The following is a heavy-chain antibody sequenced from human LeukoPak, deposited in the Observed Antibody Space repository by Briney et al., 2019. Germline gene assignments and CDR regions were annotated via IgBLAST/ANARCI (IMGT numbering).Heavy chain of an antibody. CDR1: GGSISSGSYY. CDR3: ARQTSLLIAAAGVFDY. V-gene: IGHV4-61*02. Sequence: SETLSLTCTVSGGSISSGSYYWSWIRQPAGKGLEWIGRIYTSGSTNYNPSLKSRVTISVDTSKNQFSLKLSSVTAADTAVYYCARQTSLLIAAAGVFDYWGQGTLVTVSS. J-gene: IGHJ4*02. D-gene: IGHD6-13*01. CDR2: IYTSGST.